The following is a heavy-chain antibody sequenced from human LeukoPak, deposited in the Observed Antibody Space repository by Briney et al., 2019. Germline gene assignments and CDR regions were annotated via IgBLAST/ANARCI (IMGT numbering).Heavy chain of an antibody. CDR1: GYTFTGYY. J-gene: IGHJ4*02. V-gene: IGHV1-2*02. CDR2: INPNSGGT. CDR3: ARTRRYSYGLDY. Sequence: ASVKVSCKASGYTFTGYYMHWVRQAPGQGLEWIGWINPNSGGTNYEQKFQGRVTMTRDTSISTAYMELSRLRSDDTAVYYCARTRRYSYGLDYWGQGTLVTVSS. D-gene: IGHD5-18*01.